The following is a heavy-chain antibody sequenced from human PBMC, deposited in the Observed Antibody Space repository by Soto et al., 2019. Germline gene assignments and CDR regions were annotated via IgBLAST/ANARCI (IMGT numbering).Heavy chain of an antibody. CDR3: VQTTGWPGFDF. J-gene: IGHJ4*02. D-gene: IGHD6-19*01. V-gene: IGHV3-53*01. CDR1: GFAVSSKY. CDR2: IYGGGTT. Sequence: EVQLVESGGGLIQPGGSLRLSCAASGFAVSSKYMTWVRQAPGKGLEWVSVIYGGGTTYYADSVTGRFTISRDTSKNTLYLQMTSLRAEDSAVYYCVQTTGWPGFDFWGQGTLVTVSS.